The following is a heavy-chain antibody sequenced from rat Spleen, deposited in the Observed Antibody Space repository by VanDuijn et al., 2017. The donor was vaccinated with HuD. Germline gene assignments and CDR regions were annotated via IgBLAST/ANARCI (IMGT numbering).Heavy chain of an antibody. D-gene: IGHD4-2*01. V-gene: IGHV3-1*01. CDR2: ISYSGST. CDR1: GYSITSNY. CDR3: ARLIWGESYYWYFDF. Sequence: EVQLQESGPGLVKPSQSLSLTCSVTGYSITSNYWGWIRKFPGNKMEWMGYISYSGSTSYNPSLKSRISITRDTSKNQFFLQLNSVTTEDTATYYCARLIWGESYYWYFDFWGPGTMVTVSS. J-gene: IGHJ1*01.